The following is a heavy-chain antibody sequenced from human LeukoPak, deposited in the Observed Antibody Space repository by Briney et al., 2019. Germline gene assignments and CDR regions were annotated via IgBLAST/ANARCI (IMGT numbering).Heavy chain of an antibody. D-gene: IGHD2-8*01. J-gene: IGHJ4*02. CDR2: ISSRGSTI. CDR1: GFTFSDYY. CDR3: AKDMRRGYCTNGVCHLFDY. Sequence: GGSLRLSCAASGFTFSDYYMSWIRQAPGKGLEWVSYISSRGSTIYYADSVKGRFTISRDNAKNSLYLQMNSLRAEDTALYYCAKDMRRGYCTNGVCHLFDYWGQGTLVTVSS. V-gene: IGHV3-11*01.